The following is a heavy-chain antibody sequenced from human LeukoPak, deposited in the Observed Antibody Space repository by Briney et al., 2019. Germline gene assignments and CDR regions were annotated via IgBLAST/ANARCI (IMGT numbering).Heavy chain of an antibody. CDR3: ARRRMITFGGVIADLDY. J-gene: IGHJ4*02. CDR2: ISSSSSYI. V-gene: IGHV3-21*01. D-gene: IGHD3-16*02. CDR1: GFTFSSYS. Sequence: GGSLRLSCAASGFTFSSYSMNWVCQAPGKGLEWVSSISSSSSYIYYADSVKGRFTISRDNAKNSLYLQMNSLRAEDTAVYYCARRRMITFGGVIADLDYWGQGTLVTVSS.